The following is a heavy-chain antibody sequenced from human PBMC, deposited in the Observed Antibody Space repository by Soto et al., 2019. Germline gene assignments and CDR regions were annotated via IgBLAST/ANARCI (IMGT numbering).Heavy chain of an antibody. V-gene: IGHV3-33*01. CDR1: GFTFSSYD. J-gene: IGHJ4*02. Sequence: QVQLVESGGGVVQPGRSLRLSCAASGFTFSSYDMHWVRQAPGKVLEWVAIIWYDGDTKFYADSVKGRLTISRDNSENMLYLQMNSLRGEAVAGYYSARDIRNQPDYWGQGTLVNVSS. CDR2: IWYDGDTK. CDR3: ARDIRNQPDY.